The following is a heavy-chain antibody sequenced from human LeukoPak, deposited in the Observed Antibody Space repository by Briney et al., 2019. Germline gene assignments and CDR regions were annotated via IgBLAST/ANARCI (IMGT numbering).Heavy chain of an antibody. Sequence: GASVKVSCKASGGTFSSYAISWVRQVPGQGLEWMGGIIPIFGTANYAQKLQGRVTMTTDTSTSTAYMELRSLRSDDTAVYYCARDSNWNDVYYFDYWGQGTLVTVSS. CDR1: GGTFSSYA. D-gene: IGHD1-1*01. CDR2: IIPIFGTA. J-gene: IGHJ4*02. V-gene: IGHV1-69*05. CDR3: ARDSNWNDVYYFDY.